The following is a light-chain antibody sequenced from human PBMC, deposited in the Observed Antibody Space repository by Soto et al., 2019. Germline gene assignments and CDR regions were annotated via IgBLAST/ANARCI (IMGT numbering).Light chain of an antibody. V-gene: IGKV3-20*01. Sequence: DILLTQSPGTLSLSPGERATLSCRASQSVSSSYLAWYQQKAGQAPRLLIYGASSRATGIPDRFSGSGSGTDFTLTISRLEPEDFAVYYCQHYGSSWTFGQGTKVDIK. CDR2: GAS. J-gene: IGKJ1*01. CDR1: QSVSSSY. CDR3: QHYGSSWT.